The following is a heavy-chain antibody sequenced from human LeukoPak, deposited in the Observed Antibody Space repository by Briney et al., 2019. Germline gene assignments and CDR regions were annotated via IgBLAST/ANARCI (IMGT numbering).Heavy chain of an antibody. CDR2: ISSSGDNT. V-gene: IGHV3-64*01. CDR1: GFIFRNYA. CDR3: AREERGLAIDY. J-gene: IGHJ4*02. Sequence: GGSLRLSCAASGFIFRNYAMHWVRQAPGKGLEYVSAISSSGDNTYYANSVKGRFTISRDNSRNTLFLQLGSLRSDDMAVYYCAREERGLAIDYWGQGTLVTVS. D-gene: IGHD5-12*01.